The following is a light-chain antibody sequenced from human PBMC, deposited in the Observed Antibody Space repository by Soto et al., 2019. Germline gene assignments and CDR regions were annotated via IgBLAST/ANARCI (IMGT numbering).Light chain of an antibody. Sequence: DIQMTQSPSSVSASVGDRLTITCRASRDISNYLAWYQQTPGKAPKLLLRGASSLHRGVPSRFSGGGAVTEFTLTISSLQPEDCATYYCQQTSAFPRTFGQGTKVDVK. CDR3: QQTSAFPRT. J-gene: IGKJ1*01. V-gene: IGKV1-12*01. CDR1: RDISNY. CDR2: GAS.